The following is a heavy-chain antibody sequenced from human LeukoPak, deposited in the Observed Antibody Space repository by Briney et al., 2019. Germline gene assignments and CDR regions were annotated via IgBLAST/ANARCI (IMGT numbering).Heavy chain of an antibody. V-gene: IGHV3-30-3*01. CDR3: VKETGSTVGSTDFDF. D-gene: IGHD4-17*01. J-gene: IGHJ4*02. Sequence: GGSLRLSCAASGFTFSSYAMHWVRQAPGKGLEWLAVKSYDGGHKYYADSVKGRITISRDKSKNTLYLQMNSLRAEDTAVYYCVKETGSTVGSTDFDFWGQGTLVTVSS. CDR1: GFTFSSYA. CDR2: KSYDGGHK.